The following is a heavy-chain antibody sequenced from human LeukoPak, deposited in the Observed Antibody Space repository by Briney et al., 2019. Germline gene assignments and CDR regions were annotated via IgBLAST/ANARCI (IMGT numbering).Heavy chain of an antibody. Sequence: PGGSLRLSCAASGFTFSSYAMSWVRQAPGKGLEWVSAISGSGGSTYYADSVKGRFTISRDNSKNTLYLQMNSLRAEDTAVYYCAKDSLGQQLVLDYLDYSGQGTLVTVSS. CDR2: ISGSGGST. CDR1: GFTFSSYA. V-gene: IGHV3-23*01. CDR3: AKDSLGQQLVLDYLDY. J-gene: IGHJ4*02. D-gene: IGHD6-13*01.